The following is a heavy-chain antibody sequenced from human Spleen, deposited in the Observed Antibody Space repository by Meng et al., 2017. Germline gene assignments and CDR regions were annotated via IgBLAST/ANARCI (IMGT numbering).Heavy chain of an antibody. D-gene: IGHD3-16*01. Sequence: GESLKISCAASGFSFSNYWMNWVRQAPGKGLEWVAVLNTDGSEKYYVDSLRGRFIVSRDNAKNSLYLQMNSLRAEDTALYYCAKDMGDAGYDYWGQGTLVTVSS. CDR3: AKDMGDAGYDY. V-gene: IGHV3-7*03. CDR1: GFSFSNYW. J-gene: IGHJ4*02. CDR2: LNTDGSEK.